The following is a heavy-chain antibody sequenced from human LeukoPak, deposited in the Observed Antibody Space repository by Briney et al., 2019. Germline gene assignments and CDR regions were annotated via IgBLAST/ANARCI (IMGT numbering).Heavy chain of an antibody. D-gene: IGHD2-21*02. CDR2: INPNSGGT. Sequence: ASVKVSCKASGYTFTGYYMHWVRQAPGQGLEWMGWINPNSGGTSYAQKFQGRVTMTRDTSISTAYMELSRLRSDDTAVYYRARQSSMAYCGGDCPDDAFDIWGQGTMVTVSS. V-gene: IGHV1-2*02. J-gene: IGHJ3*02. CDR3: ARQSSMAYCGGDCPDDAFDI. CDR1: GYTFTGYY.